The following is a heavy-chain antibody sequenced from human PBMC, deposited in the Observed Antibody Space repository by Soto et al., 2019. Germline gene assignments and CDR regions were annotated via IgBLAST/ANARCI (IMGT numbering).Heavy chain of an antibody. CDR2: IDPSDSCT. Sequence: PGESLKISCNGSGYSFTSYWISWVRQMPGKGLEWMGRIDPSDSCTNYSPSFQGHVTISADKSISTAYLQWSSLKASDTAMYYCARTFRTVGYGMDVWGQVTKVTVSS. CDR3: ARTFRTVGYGMDV. D-gene: IGHD2-15*01. J-gene: IGHJ6*02. CDR1: GYSFTSYW. V-gene: IGHV5-10-1*01.